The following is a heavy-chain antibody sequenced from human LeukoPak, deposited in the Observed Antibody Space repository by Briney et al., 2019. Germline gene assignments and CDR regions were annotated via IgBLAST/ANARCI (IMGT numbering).Heavy chain of an antibody. V-gene: IGHV1-18*01. CDR2: ISAYNGNT. Sequence: ASVKVSCKASGYTFTSYGISWVRQAPGQGLEWMGWISAYNGNTNYAQKLQGRVTMTTDTSTSTAYMELRSLRSDDTAVYYCARAHQQWLSRYYFDYWGQGTLVTVSS. D-gene: IGHD6-19*01. CDR3: ARAHQQWLSRYYFDY. J-gene: IGHJ4*02. CDR1: GYTFTSYG.